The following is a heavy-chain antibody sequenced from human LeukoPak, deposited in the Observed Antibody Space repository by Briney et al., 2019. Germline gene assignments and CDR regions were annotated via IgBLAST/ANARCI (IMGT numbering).Heavy chain of an antibody. CDR1: GGSFSGYY. CDR2: IYYSGST. D-gene: IGHD6-19*01. V-gene: IGHV4-59*01. J-gene: IGHJ4*02. Sequence: SETLSLTCAVYGGSFSGYYWSWIRQPPGKGLEWIGYIYYSGSTNYNPSLKSRVTISVDTSKNQFSLKLSSVTAADTAVYYCARVRSSGWYPFDYWGQGTLVTVSS. CDR3: ARVRSSGWYPFDY.